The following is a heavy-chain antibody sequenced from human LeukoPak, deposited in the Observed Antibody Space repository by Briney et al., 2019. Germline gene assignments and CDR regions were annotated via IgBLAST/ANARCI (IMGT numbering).Heavy chain of an antibody. D-gene: IGHD6-19*01. CDR1: GFTFSSYW. CDR2: IKQDGSEK. Sequence: GGSLRLSCAASGFTFSSYWMSWVRQAPGKGLEWVANIKQDGSEKYYVDSVKGRFTISRDNAKNSLYLQMSSLRAVDTAVYYCASGGWHPDYWGQGTLVTVSS. V-gene: IGHV3-7*03. J-gene: IGHJ4*02. CDR3: ASGGWHPDY.